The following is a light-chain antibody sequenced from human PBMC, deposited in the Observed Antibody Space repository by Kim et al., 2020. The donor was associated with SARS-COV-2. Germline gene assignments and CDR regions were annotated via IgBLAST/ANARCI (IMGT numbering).Light chain of an antibody. J-gene: IGKJ1*01. CDR3: QQYNKWPRT. CDR1: QTLTYT. Sequence: EIVMTQSPATPSVSPGERATLSCRASQTLTYTLAWYQQRPGQAPRLLIYDASTRATGIPARFSGSGSGTEFTLTISSLQSEDFAVYYCQQYNKWPRTFGQGTKVDIK. V-gene: IGKV3-15*01. CDR2: DAS.